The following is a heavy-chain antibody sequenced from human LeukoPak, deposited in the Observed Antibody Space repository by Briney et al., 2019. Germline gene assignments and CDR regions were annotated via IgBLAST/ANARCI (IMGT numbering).Heavy chain of an antibody. V-gene: IGHV4-39*07. Sequence: SETLSLTCTVSGGSISSSSYYWGWIRQPPGKGLEWIGSIYYSGSTYYNPSLKSRVTISVDTSKNQFSLKLSSVTAADTAVYYCARVLPSDYWGQGTLVTVSS. CDR1: GGSISSSSYY. CDR2: IYYSGST. CDR3: ARVLPSDY. J-gene: IGHJ4*02.